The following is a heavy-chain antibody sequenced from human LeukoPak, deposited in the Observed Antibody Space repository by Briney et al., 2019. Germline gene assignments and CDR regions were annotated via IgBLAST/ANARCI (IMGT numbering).Heavy chain of an antibody. Sequence: ASETLSLTCAVYGGSFSGYYWSWIRQPPGKGLEWIEEINHSGSTNYNPSLKSRVTISVDTSKNQFSLKLSSVTAADTAVYYCASYSSSSILDYWGQGTLVTVSS. J-gene: IGHJ4*02. CDR2: INHSGST. CDR3: ASYSSSSILDY. V-gene: IGHV4-34*01. D-gene: IGHD6-6*01. CDR1: GGSFSGYY.